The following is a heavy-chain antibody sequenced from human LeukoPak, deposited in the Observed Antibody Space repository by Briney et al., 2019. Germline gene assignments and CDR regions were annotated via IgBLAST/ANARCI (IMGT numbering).Heavy chain of an antibody. CDR1: GFSFGSYP. V-gene: IGHV3-23*01. CDR3: ARDSSHFLGSSDY. CDR2: ISETGGVT. J-gene: IGHJ4*02. D-gene: IGHD6-6*01. Sequence: PGGSLRLSCVVSGFSFGSYPMSWVRQAPGKGLEWVSVISETGGVTHYADSMKGRFTISRDNIKNTLNLLMNSLRAEDTAIYYCARDSSHFLGSSDYWGQGTLVTVSS.